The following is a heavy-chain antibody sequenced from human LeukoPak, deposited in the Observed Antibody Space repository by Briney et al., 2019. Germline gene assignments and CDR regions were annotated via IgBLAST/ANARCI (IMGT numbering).Heavy chain of an antibody. CDR2: ISYDGSNK. V-gene: IGHV3-30*03. CDR3: ARNEYGYAFDF. D-gene: IGHD4-17*01. CDR1: GFTFSSYG. Sequence: GGSLRLSCAASGFTFSSYGMHWVRQAPGKGLEWVAVISYDGSNKYYADSVKSRFTISRDNSKNTLYLQMNSLRAEDTAVYYCARNEYGYAFDFWGQGTMVTVSS. J-gene: IGHJ3*01.